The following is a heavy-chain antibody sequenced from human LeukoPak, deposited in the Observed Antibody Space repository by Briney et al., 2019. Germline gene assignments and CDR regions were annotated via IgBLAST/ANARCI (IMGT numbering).Heavy chain of an antibody. CDR2: IFYSGST. Sequence: SETLSLTCTVSGGSISNYYWGWIRQPPGKGLEWIGNIFYSGSTYYSPSLKSRVTISLDTSRNQFSLKLNSVTAADTAVYYCAKSNGYGLVDIWGQGTMVTVSS. D-gene: IGHD3-10*01. CDR1: GGSISNYY. CDR3: AKSNGYGLVDI. V-gene: IGHV4-39*07. J-gene: IGHJ3*02.